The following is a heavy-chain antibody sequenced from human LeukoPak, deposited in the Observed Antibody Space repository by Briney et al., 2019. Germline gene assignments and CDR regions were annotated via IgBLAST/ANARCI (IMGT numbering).Heavy chain of an antibody. J-gene: IGHJ4*02. CDR2: IRYDGSNK. CDR3: AKEGPAADQDDDY. D-gene: IGHD2-2*01. Sequence: GGSLRLSCAASGFTFSSYSMNWVRQAPGKGLEWVAFIRYDGSNKYYADSVKGRFTISRDNSKNTLYLQMNSLRAEDTAVYYCAKEGPAADQDDDYWGQGTLVTVSS. CDR1: GFTFSSYS. V-gene: IGHV3-30*02.